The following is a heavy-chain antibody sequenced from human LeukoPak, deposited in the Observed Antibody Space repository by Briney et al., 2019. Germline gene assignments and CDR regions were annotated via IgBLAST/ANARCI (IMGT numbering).Heavy chain of an antibody. J-gene: IGHJ4*02. CDR1: GFTFSSHS. V-gene: IGHV3-48*01. CDR2: ISSSSSTI. CDR3: ARKPHGVGSY. Sequence: GGSLRLSCAASGFTFSSHSMNWVRQAPGKGLEWVSYISSSSSTIYYADSVKGRFTISRDNAENSLYLQMNSLRADDTAIYYCARKPHGVGSYWGQGTLVTVSS. D-gene: IGHD2-15*01.